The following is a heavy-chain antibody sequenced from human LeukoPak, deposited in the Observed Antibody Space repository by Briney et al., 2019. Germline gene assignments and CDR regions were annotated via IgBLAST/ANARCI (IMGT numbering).Heavy chain of an antibody. V-gene: IGHV3-48*01. CDR3: ARGHNIVGAAPDAFDI. CDR1: GFTFSSYS. Sequence: PGGSLRLSCAASGFTFSSYSMNWVRQAPGKGLEWVSYISSSSSTIYYADSVKGRFTISRDNAKNSLYLQMNSLRAEDTAVYYCARGHNIVGAAPDAFDIWGQGTMVTVSS. J-gene: IGHJ3*02. CDR2: ISSSSSTI. D-gene: IGHD1-26*01.